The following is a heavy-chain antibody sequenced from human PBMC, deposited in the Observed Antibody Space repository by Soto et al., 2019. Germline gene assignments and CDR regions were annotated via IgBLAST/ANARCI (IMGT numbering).Heavy chain of an antibody. CDR3: ARGRVPGSRETYYYYYYMDV. J-gene: IGHJ6*03. V-gene: IGHV1-69*02. D-gene: IGHD6-13*01. CDR1: GGTFSSYT. CDR2: IIPILGIA. Sequence: ASVKVSCKASGGTFSSYTISWVRQAPGQGLEWMGRIIPILGIANYAQKFQGRVTITADKSTSTAYMELSSLRSEDTAVYYCARGRVPGSRETYYYYYYMDVWGKGTTVTVSS.